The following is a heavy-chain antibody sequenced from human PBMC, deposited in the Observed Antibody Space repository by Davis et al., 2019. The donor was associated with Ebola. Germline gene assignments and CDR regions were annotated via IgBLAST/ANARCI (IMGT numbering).Heavy chain of an antibody. J-gene: IGHJ3*02. D-gene: IGHD1-26*01. CDR1: GFTFSSYW. CDR2: INSDASRT. CDR3: ARKTVGARDGAGTTDNAFDI. V-gene: IGHV3-74*03. Sequence: HTGGSLRLSCAASGFTFSSYWMHWVRHGPGKGLVWVSRINSDASRTTYADSVKGRFTISRDNAKNTLYLQMNSLRVEDRAVYYCARKTVGARDGAGTTDNAFDIWGQGTMVIVSS.